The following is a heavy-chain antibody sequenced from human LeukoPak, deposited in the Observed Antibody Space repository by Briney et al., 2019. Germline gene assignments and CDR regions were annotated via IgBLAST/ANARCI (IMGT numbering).Heavy chain of an antibody. D-gene: IGHD3-10*01. Sequence: GGSLRLSCAASGFTFSNNAMSWVRQAPGKGLEWLAYISSSDYSRYYADSVKGRFTISRDNTKNSLFLQMNSLRDEDTAVYYCARGKRRFDPWGQGTLVTVSS. V-gene: IGHV3-11*01. J-gene: IGHJ5*02. CDR3: ARGKRRFDP. CDR2: ISSSDYSR. CDR1: GFTFSNNA.